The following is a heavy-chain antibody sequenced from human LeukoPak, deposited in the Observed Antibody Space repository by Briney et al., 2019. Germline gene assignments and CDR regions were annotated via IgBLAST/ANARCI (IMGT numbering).Heavy chain of an antibody. J-gene: IGHJ4*02. CDR2: IYTSGST. CDR3: ARRSPRSKSLWFGELSTTYYFDY. Sequence: SETLSLTCTVSGGSISSGSYYWSWIRQPAGKGLEWIGRIYTSGSTYYNPSPKSRVTISVDTSKNQFSLKLTSVTAADTAVYYCARRSPRSKSLWFGELSTTYYFDYWGQGTLVTVSS. V-gene: IGHV4-61*02. CDR1: GGSISSGSYY. D-gene: IGHD3-10*01.